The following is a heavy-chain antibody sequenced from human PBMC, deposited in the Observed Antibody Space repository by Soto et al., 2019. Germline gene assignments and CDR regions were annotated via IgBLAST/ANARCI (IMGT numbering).Heavy chain of an antibody. Sequence: SETLSLTCTVSGGSIRSYYWSWIRQAPGKGLEWIGYLYNSGSTVYNPSLKSRVTISVDTSKNQFSLKLNSVTAADTAVYYCARDLWGYCGADCYPLDVWGQGTTVTVS. CDR1: GGSIRSYY. D-gene: IGHD2-21*02. CDR3: ARDLWGYCGADCYPLDV. V-gene: IGHV4-59*01. J-gene: IGHJ6*02. CDR2: LYNSGST.